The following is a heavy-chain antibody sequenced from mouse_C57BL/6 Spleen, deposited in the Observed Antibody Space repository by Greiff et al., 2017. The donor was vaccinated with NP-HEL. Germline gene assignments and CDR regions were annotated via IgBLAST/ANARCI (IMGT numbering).Heavy chain of an antibody. CDR3: AITGSFDY. CDR2: IYPGDGDT. D-gene: IGHD4-1*01. J-gene: IGHJ2*01. Sequence: QVQLQQSGPELVKPGASVKISCKASGYAFSSSWMNWVKQRPGKGLEWIGRIYPGDGDTNYNGKFKGKATLTADKSSSTAYMQLSSLISEDSAVYFCAITGSFDYWGQGTTLTVSS. V-gene: IGHV1-82*01. CDR1: GYAFSSSW.